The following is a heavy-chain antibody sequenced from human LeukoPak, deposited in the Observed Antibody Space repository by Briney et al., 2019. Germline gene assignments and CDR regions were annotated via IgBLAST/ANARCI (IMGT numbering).Heavy chain of an antibody. CDR3: ARVTGSYYPFDY. CDR2: IYSGGST. J-gene: IGHJ4*02. D-gene: IGHD3-10*01. V-gene: IGHV3-53*01. CDR1: GFTVSSTY. Sequence: LPGGSLRLSCAASGFTVSSTYMSWVRQAPGKGLEWVSIIYSGGSTYYADSVKGRFTISRDNSKNTLYLQMNSLRAEDTAVYYCARVTGSYYPFDYWGQGTLVTVSS.